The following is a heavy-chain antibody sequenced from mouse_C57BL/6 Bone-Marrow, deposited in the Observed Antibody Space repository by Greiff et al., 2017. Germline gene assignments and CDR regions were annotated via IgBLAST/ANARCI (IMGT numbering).Heavy chain of an antibody. D-gene: IGHD1-1*01. CDR3: ARGGASYYYGSKGMGY. Sequence: VQLQQSGAELARPGASVKLSCKASGYTFTSYGISWVKQRTGQGLEWIGEIYPRSGNTNYNEKFKGKATLTADKSSSTAYMELRSLTSEDTAVYFCARGGASYYYGSKGMGYWGQGTAVTVTA. V-gene: IGHV1-81*01. CDR1: GYTFTSYG. J-gene: IGHJ4*01. CDR2: IYPRSGNT.